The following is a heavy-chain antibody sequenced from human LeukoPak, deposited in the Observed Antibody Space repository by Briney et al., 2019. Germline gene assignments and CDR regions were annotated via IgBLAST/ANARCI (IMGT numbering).Heavy chain of an antibody. V-gene: IGHV3-23*01. CDR2: ISGSGGST. J-gene: IGHJ4*02. D-gene: IGHD1-7*01. CDR1: GFTFSSYA. CDR3: AKDLELELSPFDY. Sequence: GGSLRLSCAASGFTFSSYAMSWVRQAPGKGLEWVSAISGSGGSTYYADSVKGRFTISRDNSKNTLYLQMDSLRAEDTAVYYCAKDLELELSPFDYWGQGTLVTVSS.